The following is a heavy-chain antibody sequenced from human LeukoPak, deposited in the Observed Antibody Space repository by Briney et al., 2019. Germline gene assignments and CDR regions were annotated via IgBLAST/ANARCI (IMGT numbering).Heavy chain of an antibody. CDR2: IYSGGST. Sequence: GGSLRLSCAASGFTVSSNYMSWVRQAPGKGLEWVSVIYSGGSTYYADSVKGRFTVSRDNSKNTLYLQMNSLRAEDRAVYYCALTTVVTGPGDYWGRGTLVTVSS. D-gene: IGHD4-23*01. CDR3: ALTTVVTGPGDY. J-gene: IGHJ4*02. CDR1: GFTVSSNY. V-gene: IGHV3-53*05.